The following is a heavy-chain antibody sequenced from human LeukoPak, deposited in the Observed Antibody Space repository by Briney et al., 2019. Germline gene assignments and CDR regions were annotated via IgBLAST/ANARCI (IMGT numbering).Heavy chain of an antibody. D-gene: IGHD6-13*01. CDR3: ARDRGIATYYFDY. CDR2: IYSGGST. J-gene: IGHJ4*02. V-gene: IGHV3-66*01. Sequence: GGSLRLSCAASGFTFSRYSMNWVRQAPGKGLEWVSVIYSGGSTYYADSVKGRFTISRDNSKNTLYLQMNSLRAEDTAVYYCARDRGIATYYFDYWGQGTLVTVSS. CDR1: GFTFSRYS.